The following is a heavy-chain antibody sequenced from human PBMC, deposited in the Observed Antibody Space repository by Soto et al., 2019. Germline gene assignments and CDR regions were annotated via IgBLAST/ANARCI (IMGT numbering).Heavy chain of an antibody. V-gene: IGHV3-30*18. D-gene: IGHD3-9*01. CDR1: GFTFSSYG. CDR3: AKDQGILTGYPYYFDY. CDR2: ISYDGSNK. Sequence: QVQLVESGGGVVQPGRSLRLSCAASGFTFSSYGMHWVRQAPGKGLEWVAVISYDGSNKYYADAVKGRFTISRDNSKNTLYLQMNSLRAEDTAVYYCAKDQGILTGYPYYFDYWGQGTLVTVSS. J-gene: IGHJ4*02.